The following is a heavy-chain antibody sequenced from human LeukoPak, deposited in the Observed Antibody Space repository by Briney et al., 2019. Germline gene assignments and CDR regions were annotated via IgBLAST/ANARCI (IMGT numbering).Heavy chain of an antibody. CDR3: VKDWDCSSTTCYAGAFDV. CDR1: GFIFSNYA. V-gene: IGHV3-64D*09. CDR2: ISSNEIST. J-gene: IGHJ3*01. Sequence: GGSLRLSCSASGFIFSNYAMHWVRQAPGKGLEYVSAISSNEISTFYADSVKGRFTISRDNSKNSLYLRMSSLRPEDTAVYYCVKDWDCSSTTCYAGAFDVWGQGTMVTVSS. D-gene: IGHD2-2*01.